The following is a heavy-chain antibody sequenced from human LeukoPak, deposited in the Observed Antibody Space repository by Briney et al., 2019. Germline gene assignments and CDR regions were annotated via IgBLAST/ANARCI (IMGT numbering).Heavy chain of an antibody. D-gene: IGHD4-23*01. CDR3: ARQVFESVVIPAHFDY. V-gene: IGHV4-39*01. Sequence: PSETLSLTCTVSGGSISGSSYYWAWIRQPPGKGLEWIGSIYYSGTTYYNSSLKSRVTMSVDTSKKQISLRVSSVTAADTAVYYCARQVFESVVIPAHFDYWGQGHLVIVSS. CDR2: IYYSGTT. CDR1: GGSISGSSYY. J-gene: IGHJ4*02.